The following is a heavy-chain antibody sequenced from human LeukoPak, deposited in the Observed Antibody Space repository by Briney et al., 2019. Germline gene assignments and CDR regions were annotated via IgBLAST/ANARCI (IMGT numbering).Heavy chain of an antibody. CDR2: ISSSSSYI. CDR3: ARDGGAVAGPGSSDY. CDR1: GFTFSSYS. D-gene: IGHD6-19*01. Sequence: GGSLRLSCAASGFTFSSYSMTWVRQAPGKGLEWVSSISSSSSYIYYADSVKGRFAISRDNAKNSLYLQMNSLRAEDTAVYYCARDGGAVAGPGSSDYWGQGTLVTVSS. V-gene: IGHV3-21*01. J-gene: IGHJ4*02.